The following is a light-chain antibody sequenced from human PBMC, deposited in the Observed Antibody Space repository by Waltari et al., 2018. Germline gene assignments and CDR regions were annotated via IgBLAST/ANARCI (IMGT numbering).Light chain of an antibody. V-gene: IGKV4-1*01. J-gene: IGKJ1*01. CDR3: QQYYSTPWT. Sequence: DIVMTQSPDSLAVSLGQSATIHCQSSQSVLYSSNNKNYLAWYQQKPGQPPKLLIYWASTRESGVPDRFSGSGSGTDFTLTISSLQAEDVAVYYCQQYYSTPWTFGQGTKVEIK. CDR1: QSVLYSSNNKNY. CDR2: WAS.